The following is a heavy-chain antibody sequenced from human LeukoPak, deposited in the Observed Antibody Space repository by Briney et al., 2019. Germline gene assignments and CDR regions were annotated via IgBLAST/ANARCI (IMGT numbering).Heavy chain of an antibody. CDR2: IHYSGST. CDR1: RGSISSEF. V-gene: IGHV4-59*12. Sequence: KPSETLSLTCTVSRGSISSEFWSWIRQPPGKGLEWIEYIHYSGSTSYNPSLKSRVTISVDTSKNQFSLKLDSATAADTAVYYCARGSGWLDFWGRGTLITVSS. CDR3: ARGSGWLDF. D-gene: IGHD6-19*01. J-gene: IGHJ4*02.